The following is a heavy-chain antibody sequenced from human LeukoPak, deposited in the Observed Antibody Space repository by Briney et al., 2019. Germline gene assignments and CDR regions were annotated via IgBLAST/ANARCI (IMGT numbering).Heavy chain of an antibody. V-gene: IGHV3-30*03. Sequence: SYDGRNKYYTDSVRGRLTISRDNSNNTLYLQMHSLRAEDTAVYFCVRDLIDAWGASPPTDYWGQGTLVTVSS. CDR2: SYDGRNK. D-gene: IGHD3-16*01. J-gene: IGHJ4*02. CDR3: VRDLIDAWGASPPTDY.